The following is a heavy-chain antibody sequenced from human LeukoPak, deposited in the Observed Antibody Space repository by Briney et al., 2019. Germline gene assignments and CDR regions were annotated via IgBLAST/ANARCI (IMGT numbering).Heavy chain of an antibody. V-gene: IGHV3-23*01. J-gene: IGHJ4*02. CDR1: GFTLSCYA. CDR2: VGGIDGST. D-gene: IGHD6-13*01. Sequence: GGSLTLSWAASGFTLSCYAMTWVRLAPGKGLEWVSCVGGIDGSTFYADSVKGRFTMSRDNSKNILYLQMSSLRVEDTAVYYCAKVGGGRIAAAGSHYWGQGTLVSVSS. CDR3: AKVGGGRIAAAGSHY.